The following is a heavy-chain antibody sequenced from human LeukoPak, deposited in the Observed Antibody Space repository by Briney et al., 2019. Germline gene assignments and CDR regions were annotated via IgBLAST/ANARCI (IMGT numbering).Heavy chain of an antibody. J-gene: IGHJ3*02. CDR2: IYYSGST. D-gene: IGHD3-9*01. CDR1: GGSISSYY. CDR3: ARSGLRYFVEAFDI. V-gene: IGHV4-59*01. Sequence: SETLSLTCTVSGGSISSYYWSWIRQPPGKGLEWIGYIYYSGSTNYNPPLKSRVTISVDTSKNQFSLKLSSVTAADTAVYYCARSGLRYFVEAFDIWGQGTMVTVSS.